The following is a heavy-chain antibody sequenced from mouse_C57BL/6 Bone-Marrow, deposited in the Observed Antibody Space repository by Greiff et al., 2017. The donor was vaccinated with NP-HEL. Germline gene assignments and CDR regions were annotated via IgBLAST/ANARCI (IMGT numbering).Heavy chain of an antibody. V-gene: IGHV1-22*01. J-gene: IGHJ4*01. CDR3: AKGDSSGYGGGYYAMDY. D-gene: IGHD3-2*02. CDR2: INPNNGGT. CDR1: GYTFTDYN. Sequence: EVQLQQSGPELVKPGASVKMSCKASGYTFTDYNMHWVKQSHGKSLEWIGYINPNNGGTSYNQKFKGKATLTVNKSSSTAYMELRSLTSEDSAVYYCAKGDSSGYGGGYYAMDYWGQGTSVTVSS.